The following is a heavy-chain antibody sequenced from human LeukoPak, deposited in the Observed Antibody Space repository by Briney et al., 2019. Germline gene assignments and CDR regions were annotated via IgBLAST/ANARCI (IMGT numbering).Heavy chain of an antibody. D-gene: IGHD3-22*01. V-gene: IGHV3-23*01. CDR3: AKERDNSGYYNEN. CDR1: GFTFNNYA. J-gene: IGHJ4*02. Sequence: GGSLRLSCAASGFTFNNYAMSWVRQAPGKGLEWVSAISGSGGNTYYADSVKGRFTISRDNSKNTMYLQMTSLRAEDTAVYYCAKERDNSGYYNENWGQGTLVTVSS. CDR2: ISGSGGNT.